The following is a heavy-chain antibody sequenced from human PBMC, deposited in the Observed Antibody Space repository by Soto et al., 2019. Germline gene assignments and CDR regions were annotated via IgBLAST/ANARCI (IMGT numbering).Heavy chain of an antibody. D-gene: IGHD3-16*01. J-gene: IGHJ6*03. CDR3: ARSMGGGGFHEYCFYMDV. CDR2: ISAYNGNT. CDR1: GYTFTRYG. Sequence: QVQLVQSGAEVKKPGASVKDSCKPSGYTFTRYGISWVRQAPGQGLEWMGWISAYNGNTNYAQKLQGRVTMTTDTSTWPAYMELRMLRSDDTAVLYCARSMGGGGFHEYCFYMDVWCKGTTVTVSS. V-gene: IGHV1-18*01.